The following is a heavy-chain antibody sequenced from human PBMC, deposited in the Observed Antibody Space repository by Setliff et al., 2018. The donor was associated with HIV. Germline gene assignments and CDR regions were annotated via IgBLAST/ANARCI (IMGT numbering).Heavy chain of an antibody. Sequence: SETLSLTCTVSGGSIISGSYYWSWIRQPAGKGLEWIGHIYTTGSTNFNPSLKSRVTMSVDTSKNQFSLKLSSVTAADTAVYYCARFSGLGNSYYYMDVWGKGTSVTVSS. CDR1: GGSIISGSYY. CDR3: ARFSGLGNSYYYMDV. CDR2: IYTTGST. J-gene: IGHJ6*03. D-gene: IGHD1-26*01. V-gene: IGHV4-61*09.